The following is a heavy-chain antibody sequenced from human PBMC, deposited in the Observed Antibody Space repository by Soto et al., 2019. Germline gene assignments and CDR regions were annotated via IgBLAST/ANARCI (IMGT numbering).Heavy chain of an antibody. CDR1: GYNFAGYW. D-gene: IGHD3-3*01. V-gene: IGHV5-51*01. J-gene: IGHJ4*02. Sequence: GESLKISCKGSGYNFAGYWIAWVRQMPGKGLELMGIIYPSDSDTRYRPSFQGQVTISADKSISSAYLRWSSLRASDIAMYYCARGGVSTRTFDYWGQGTPVTVSS. CDR2: IYPSDSDT. CDR3: ARGGVSTRTFDY.